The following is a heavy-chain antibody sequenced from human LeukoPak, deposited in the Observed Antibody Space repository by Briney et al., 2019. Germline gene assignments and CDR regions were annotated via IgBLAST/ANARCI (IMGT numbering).Heavy chain of an antibody. Sequence: ASVKVSCKASGYTFTSYGISWARQAPGQGLEWMGWISAYNGNTNYAQKLQGRVTMTTDTSTSTAYMELRSLRSDDTAVYYCARVMGTMVRGVIDVGNWFDPWGQGTLVTVSS. J-gene: IGHJ5*02. CDR1: GYTFTSYG. CDR2: ISAYNGNT. CDR3: ARVMGTMVRGVIDVGNWFDP. D-gene: IGHD3-10*01. V-gene: IGHV1-18*01.